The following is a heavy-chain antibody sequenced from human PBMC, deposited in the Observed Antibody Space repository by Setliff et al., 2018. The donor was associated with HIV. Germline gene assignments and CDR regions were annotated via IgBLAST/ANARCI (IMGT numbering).Heavy chain of an antibody. CDR3: ARTSGDAYNYEGAFDV. CDR1: GDTFNNYG. Sequence: SVKVSCKVSGDTFNNYGLNWVRQAPGQGLEWMGGIIPIFKSADYAQKFQGSVTITTDESTSTAYMDLSSLKSEDTAIYYCARTSGDAYNYEGAFDVWGQGTLVTVSS. CDR2: IIPIFKSA. V-gene: IGHV1-69*05. J-gene: IGHJ3*01. D-gene: IGHD5-12*01.